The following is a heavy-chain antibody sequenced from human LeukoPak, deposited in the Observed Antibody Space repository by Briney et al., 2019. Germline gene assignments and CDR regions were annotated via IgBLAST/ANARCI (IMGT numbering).Heavy chain of an antibody. Sequence: PGGSLRLSCAASGFTFSIYAMNWVRQAPVKGLEWVSTISGSGRNTYYADSVKGRFTISRDNSKNTLYLQMNSLRAEDTALYYCATNYYDSSGYFPDFDYWGQGALVSVSS. CDR1: GFTFSIYA. J-gene: IGHJ4*02. CDR2: ISGSGRNT. V-gene: IGHV3-23*01. D-gene: IGHD3-22*01. CDR3: ATNYYDSSGYFPDFDY.